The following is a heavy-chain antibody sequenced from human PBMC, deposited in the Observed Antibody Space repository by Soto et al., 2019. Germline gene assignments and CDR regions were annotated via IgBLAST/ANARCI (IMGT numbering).Heavy chain of an antibody. CDR3: AGASSYGTYDFDY. Sequence: EVQLVESGGGLVKPGGSLRLSCAASGFTFNSYSMNWVRQAPGRGLEWVSSISSSSRYIYYADSLKGRFTVSRDNAKNSLYLQMNSLRADDTAVYYCAGASSYGTYDFDYWGQGTLVTVSS. CDR1: GFTFNSYS. V-gene: IGHV3-21*01. J-gene: IGHJ4*02. D-gene: IGHD5-18*01. CDR2: ISSSSRYI.